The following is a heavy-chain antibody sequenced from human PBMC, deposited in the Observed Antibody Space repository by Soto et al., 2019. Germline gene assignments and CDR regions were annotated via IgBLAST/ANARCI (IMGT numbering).Heavy chain of an antibody. CDR2: MNPNSGST. Sequence: ASVKVSCKTSGYTFTSFDINWVRQATGQGLEWMGWMNPNSGSTGYAQMFQGRVTVTRDTSTATAYLELSTLTSEDTAVYYCARGLGLGDCWGQGTLVTVSS. J-gene: IGHJ4*02. V-gene: IGHV1-8*01. CDR1: GYTFTSFD. D-gene: IGHD3-9*01. CDR3: ARGLGLGDC.